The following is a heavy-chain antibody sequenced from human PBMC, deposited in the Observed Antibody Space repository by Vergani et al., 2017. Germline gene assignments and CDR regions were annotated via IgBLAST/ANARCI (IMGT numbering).Heavy chain of an antibody. Sequence: QVQLQESGPGLVKPSQTLSLTCSVSGDSISSGVYYWNWIRQHPGKGLEWIGYIYSTGSTHHNPSLRRLINMSVDTSKNQFSLKLNSVTAADTAMYYCGRMGGYDEGDAFRIGYFDSWGPGILVTVSS. D-gene: IGHD3-22*01. J-gene: IGHJ4*02. CDR3: GRMGGYDEGDAFRIGYFDS. CDR2: IYSTGST. CDR1: GDSISSGVYY. V-gene: IGHV4-31*01.